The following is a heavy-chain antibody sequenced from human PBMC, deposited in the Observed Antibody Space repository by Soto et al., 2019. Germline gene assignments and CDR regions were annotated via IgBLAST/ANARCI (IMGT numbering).Heavy chain of an antibody. CDR1: GYTFTSYA. V-gene: IGHV1-2*04. D-gene: IGHD5-12*01. CDR2: INTNTGDP. J-gene: IGHJ3*02. Sequence: ASVKVSCKASGYTFTSYAMNWVRQAPGQGLEWMGWINTNTGDPKYAQRFQGWVTMTRDTSISTAYMQLCRLKADDTAVYYCARGYGYGPSNDAFDIWGQGTMVTVSS. CDR3: ARGYGYGPSNDAFDI.